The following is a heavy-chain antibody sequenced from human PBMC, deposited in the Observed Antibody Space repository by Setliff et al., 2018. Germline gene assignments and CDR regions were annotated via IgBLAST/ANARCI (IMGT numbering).Heavy chain of an antibody. V-gene: IGHV4-59*11. CDR3: ARRNGEKLDP. J-gene: IGHJ5*02. CDR2: ISYRGNT. CDR1: GGSISSHY. Sequence: SSETLSLTCTVSGGSISSHYWSWIRQSPGEGLEWIGSISYRGNTFYNPSLTSRVTISLDTSKKQLSLKLTSLSAADTAVYYCARRNGEKLDPWGQGTLVTVSS.